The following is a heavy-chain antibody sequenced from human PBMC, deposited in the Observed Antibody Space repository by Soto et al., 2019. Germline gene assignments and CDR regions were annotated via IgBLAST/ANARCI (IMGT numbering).Heavy chain of an antibody. Sequence: SGPTLVNPTQTLTLTCTFSGFSLSTSGMCVSWIRQPPGKALEWLARIDWDDDKYYSTSLKTRLTISKDTSKNQVVLTMTNMDPVDTATYYCARIQMRKDYYYYYMDVWGKGTTVTVSS. CDR3: ARIQMRKDYYYYYMDV. CDR1: GFSLSTSGMC. CDR2: IDWDDDK. V-gene: IGHV2-70*11. J-gene: IGHJ6*03.